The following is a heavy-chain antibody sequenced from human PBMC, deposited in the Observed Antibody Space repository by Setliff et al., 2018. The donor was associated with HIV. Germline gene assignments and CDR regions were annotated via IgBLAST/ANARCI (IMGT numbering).Heavy chain of an antibody. CDR2: TSHSGKT. V-gene: IGHV4-34*01. J-gene: IGHJ4*02. D-gene: IGHD2-2*01. CDR3: VTSSSWSSRLNF. Sequence: SQTLSLTCAVYGGPMSGHYWSWIRQPPGQGLEWIGETSHSGKTNYNPSLKSRVTISVDTSKNQFSLKLTSVTAADTAVYYCVTSSSWSSRLNFWGPGMLVTVSS. CDR1: GGPMSGHY.